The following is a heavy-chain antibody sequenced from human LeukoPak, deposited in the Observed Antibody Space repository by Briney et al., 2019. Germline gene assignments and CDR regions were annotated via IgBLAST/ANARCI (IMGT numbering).Heavy chain of an antibody. J-gene: IGHJ4*02. D-gene: IGHD6-19*01. V-gene: IGHV3-7*01. CDR1: GFTFSSYW. CDR2: IDQDGSEK. CDR3: AREDSSGRIDY. Sequence: GGSLRLSCAASGFTFSSYWMSWVRQAPGKGLEWVANIDQDGSEKYYAESVKGRFTISRDNAKNSLYLQMNSLRAEDTAVYYCAREDSSGRIDYWGQGTLVTVSS.